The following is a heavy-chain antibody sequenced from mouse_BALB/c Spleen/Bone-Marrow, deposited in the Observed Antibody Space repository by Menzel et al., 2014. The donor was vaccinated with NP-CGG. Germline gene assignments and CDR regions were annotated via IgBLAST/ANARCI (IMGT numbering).Heavy chain of an antibody. Sequence: QVQLKQSGTELAKPGASVKMSCKASGYTFTSYWMHWVKQRPGQGLEWIGYINPSTGYTEFYQNFKDKATLTADKSSSTAYMQLSSLTSEDSAVYYCARSGDYGQLDYWGQGTTLTVSS. D-gene: IGHD2-4*01. CDR2: INPSTGYT. J-gene: IGHJ2*01. CDR3: ARSGDYGQLDY. CDR1: GYTFTSYW. V-gene: IGHV1-7*01.